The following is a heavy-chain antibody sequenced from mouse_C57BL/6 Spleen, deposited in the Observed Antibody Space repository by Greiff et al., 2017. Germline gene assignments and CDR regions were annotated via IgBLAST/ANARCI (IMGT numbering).Heavy chain of an antibody. J-gene: IGHJ4*01. CDR2: ISAGGSYT. CDR3: ARDSDGNYVNAMDY. Sequence: EVQVVESGGGLVKPGGSLKLSCAASGFTFSSYAMSWVRQTPEKRLEWVATISAGGSYTYYPDNVKGRFTISRDNAKSNLYLQMSHLKSEDTAMYYCARDSDGNYVNAMDYWGQGTSVTVSS. V-gene: IGHV5-4*01. D-gene: IGHD2-1*01. CDR1: GFTFSSYA.